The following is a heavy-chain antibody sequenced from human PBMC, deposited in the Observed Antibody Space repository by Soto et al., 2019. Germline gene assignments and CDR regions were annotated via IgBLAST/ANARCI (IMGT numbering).Heavy chain of an antibody. CDR1: GFTFNNYA. Sequence: EVQLLESGGGLAQPGGSLRLSCAASGFTFNNYAMTWVRQAPGRGLEEGLELVSVISGSGADAYYADSVKGRFTISRDNSKNTLYLQMSSLRAEDTAVYYCAKAYCRGGRCYSPPRIDYWGQGTLVTVSS. CDR2: ISGSGADA. CDR3: AKAYCRGGRCYSPPRIDY. D-gene: IGHD2-15*01. V-gene: IGHV3-23*01. J-gene: IGHJ4*02.